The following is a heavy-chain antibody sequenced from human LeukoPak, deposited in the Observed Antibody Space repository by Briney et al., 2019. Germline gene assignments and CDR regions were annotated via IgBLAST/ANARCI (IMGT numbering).Heavy chain of an antibody. J-gene: IGHJ4*02. D-gene: IGHD4-23*01. CDR1: GGSISSTYYY. CDR2: IFYSGST. Sequence: PETLSLTCTVSGGSISSTYYYWGWLRQPPGRGLEWIGTIFYSGSTYYNPSLESRVTISIDTSENLFSLKLSSVTAADTAVYYCARRDYCGYFDYWRQGTLLTVSS. CDR3: ARRDYCGYFDY. V-gene: IGHV4-39*02.